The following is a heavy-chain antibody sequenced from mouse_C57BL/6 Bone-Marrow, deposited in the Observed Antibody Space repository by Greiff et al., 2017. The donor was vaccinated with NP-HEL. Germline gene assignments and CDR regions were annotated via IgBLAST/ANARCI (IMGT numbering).Heavy chain of an antibody. CDR1: GYTFTDYE. CDR3: TRRALITTVVSMDY. V-gene: IGHV1-15*01. D-gene: IGHD1-1*01. CDR2: IDPETGGT. J-gene: IGHJ4*01. Sequence: LQQSGAELVRPGASVTLSCKASGYTFTDYEMHWVKQTPVHGLEWIGAIDPETGGTAYNQKFKGKAILTADKSSSTAYMELRSLTSEDSAVYYCTRRALITTVVSMDYWGQGTSVTVSS.